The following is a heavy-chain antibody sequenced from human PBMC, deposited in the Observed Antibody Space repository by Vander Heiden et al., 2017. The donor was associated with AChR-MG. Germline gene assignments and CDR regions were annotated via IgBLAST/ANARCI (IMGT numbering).Heavy chain of an antibody. J-gene: IGHJ6*02. CDR2: ISGSGGST. Sequence: EVQLLESGGGLVQPGGSLRLSCAASGFTFGRSALGWVRQAPGKGLEWVSAISGSGGSTYYTDSVKGRFTISRDNSKNTLYLQMNSLRAEDTAVYYCAKEGSGSYSSYYYYYGMDVWGQGTTVTVSS. CDR1: GFTFGRSA. CDR3: AKEGSGSYSSYYYYYGMDV. D-gene: IGHD3-10*01. V-gene: IGHV3-23*01.